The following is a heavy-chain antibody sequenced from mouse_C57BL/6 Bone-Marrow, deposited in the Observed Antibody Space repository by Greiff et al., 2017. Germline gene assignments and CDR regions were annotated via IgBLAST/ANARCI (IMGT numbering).Heavy chain of an antibody. D-gene: IGHD6-1*01. CDR1: GFPFSSYT. Sequence: EVKLMESGGGLVKPGGSLKLSCAASGFPFSSYTMSWVRQTPEKRLEWVATISGGGGNTYYPDSVKGRFTISRDNAKNTLYLQMSSLRSEDTALYYCARQGQLPFAYWGQGTLVTVSA. CDR2: ISGGGGNT. J-gene: IGHJ3*01. CDR3: ARQGQLPFAY. V-gene: IGHV5-9*01.